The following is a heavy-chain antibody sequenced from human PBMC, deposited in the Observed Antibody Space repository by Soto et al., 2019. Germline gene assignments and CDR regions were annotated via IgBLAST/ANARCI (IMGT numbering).Heavy chain of an antibody. J-gene: IGHJ6*02. D-gene: IGHD3-22*01. Sequence: PGGSLRLSCAASGFTFDDYAMHWVRQAPGKGLEWVSGISWNSGSIGYADSVKGRFTISRDNAKNSLYLQMNSLRAEDTALYYCAKDIRGSSGRYYYYYYGMDVWGQGTTVTVSS. CDR2: ISWNSGSI. CDR3: AKDIRGSSGRYYYYYYGMDV. V-gene: IGHV3-9*01. CDR1: GFTFDDYA.